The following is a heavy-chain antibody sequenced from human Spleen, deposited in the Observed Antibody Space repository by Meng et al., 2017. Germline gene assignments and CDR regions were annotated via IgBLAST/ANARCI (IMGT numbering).Heavy chain of an antibody. CDR3: ARSSLHAGTLYFDS. CDR1: GYSFTTYG. CDR2: VNAASGNT. V-gene: IGHV1-3*01. J-gene: IGHJ4*02. D-gene: IGHD2-15*01. Sequence: QVQLVQSGAEVKNPGPSVEVSCKTSGYSFTTYGIHWVRQAPGQSLEWMGWVNAASGNTRYSQKFQDRVTITRDTSASSAYMEVSSLRSEDTAVYYCARSSLHAGTLYFDSWGQGTLVTVSS.